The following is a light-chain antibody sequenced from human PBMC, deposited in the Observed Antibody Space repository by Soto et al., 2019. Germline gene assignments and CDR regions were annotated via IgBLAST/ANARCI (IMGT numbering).Light chain of an antibody. CDR1: QSVLHSSNKKSY. CDR2: WAS. V-gene: IGKV4-1*01. Sequence: DIVMTQSPDSLAVSLGERATINCKSRQSVLHSSNKKSYLAWYQQKPGQPPKLLIYWASTRESGVPDRFSGSGSGTDFTLTISSLQAEDVAVYYCQQYYTTPPYTFGQGTKLEIK. CDR3: QQYYTTPPYT. J-gene: IGKJ2*01.